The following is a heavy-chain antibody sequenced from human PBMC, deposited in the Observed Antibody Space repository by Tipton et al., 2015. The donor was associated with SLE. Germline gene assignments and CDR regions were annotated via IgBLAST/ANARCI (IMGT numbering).Heavy chain of an antibody. CDR1: GCSIGSHY. V-gene: IGHV4-4*07. J-gene: IGHJ4*02. CDR2: IYINGNT. D-gene: IGHD2-2*01. CDR3: ARGFGASWVDY. Sequence: TLSLTCTVSGCSIGSHYWAWIRPPAGKALEWIGHIYINGNTNHNPSLKSRVTISMDASNNQFSLKLTSLTAADTAVYYCARGFGASWVDYWGQGTLVTVSS.